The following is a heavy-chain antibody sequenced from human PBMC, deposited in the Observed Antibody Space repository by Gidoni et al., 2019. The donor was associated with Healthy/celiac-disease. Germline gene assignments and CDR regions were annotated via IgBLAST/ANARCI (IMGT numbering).Heavy chain of an antibody. CDR2: IKPNSGGT. J-gene: IGHJ4*02. CDR3: ARVGSGWSLFDY. D-gene: IGHD6-19*01. V-gene: IGHV1-2*02. CDR1: GYTFTGYY. Sequence: QVQLVQSGAEVKKPGASVKVSCKASGYTFTGYYMHCVRQAPGQGLEWMGWIKPNSGGTNYAQKVQGRVTMTRDTSISTAYMELSRLRSDDTAVYYGARVGSGWSLFDYWGQGTLVTVSS.